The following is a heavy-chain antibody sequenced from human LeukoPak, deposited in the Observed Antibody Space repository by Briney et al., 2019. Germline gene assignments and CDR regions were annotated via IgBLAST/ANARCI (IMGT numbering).Heavy chain of an antibody. CDR3: ARPYYDILTGYYPIYYGMDV. Sequence: GASVKVSCKASGGTFSSYAISWVRQAPGQGLEWMGGIIPIFGTANYAQKFQGRVTITADKSTSAAYMELSSLRSEDTAVYYCARPYYDILTGYYPIYYGMDVWVKGTTVTVSS. CDR2: IIPIFGTA. CDR1: GGTFSSYA. J-gene: IGHJ6*04. D-gene: IGHD3-9*01. V-gene: IGHV1-69*06.